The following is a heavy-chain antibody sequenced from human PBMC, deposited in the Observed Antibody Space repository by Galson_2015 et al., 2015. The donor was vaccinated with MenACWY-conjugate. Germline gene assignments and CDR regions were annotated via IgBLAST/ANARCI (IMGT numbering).Heavy chain of an antibody. CDR1: GFTFGSYW. D-gene: IGHD4-11*01. V-gene: IGHV3-74*01. CDR2: IDRAGSST. CDR3: ARDRKEPTAPLPSHWFDP. J-gene: IGHJ5*02. Sequence: SLRLSCAASGFTFGSYWMHWVRHVPGTGLVWVSRIDRAGSSTTYADSVQGRFTISRDNAKNTLYLQMNSLRATDTAVYYCARDRKEPTAPLPSHWFDPWGQGTQVIVPP.